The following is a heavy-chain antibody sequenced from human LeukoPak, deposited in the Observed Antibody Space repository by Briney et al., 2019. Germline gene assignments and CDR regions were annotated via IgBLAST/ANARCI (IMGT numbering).Heavy chain of an antibody. Sequence: ASVKVSCKASGSSFTSFGFTWVRQAPGQGLEWMGWISVYNDNAKYSQNFQGRVTLTTDVYTSTASMELRSLRVDDTAVYYCARDPGYCRTTTCPNWFDPWGQGTLVTVSS. D-gene: IGHD2-2*03. V-gene: IGHV1-18*01. CDR1: GSSFTSFG. J-gene: IGHJ5*02. CDR2: ISVYNDNA. CDR3: ARDPGYCRTTTCPNWFDP.